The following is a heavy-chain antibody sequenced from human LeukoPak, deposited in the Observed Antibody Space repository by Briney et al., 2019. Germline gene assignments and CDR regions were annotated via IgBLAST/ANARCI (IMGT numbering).Heavy chain of an antibody. D-gene: IGHD6-13*01. CDR1: GGSFSGYY. J-gene: IGHJ4*02. Sequence: LSLTCAVYGGSFSGYYMSWIRQAPGKGLEWVSYISSSGNSTYYSDSVRGRFTISRDNAKNSLHLQMNSLRAEDTAVYYCARDGGSSWYFDYWGQGTLATVSS. V-gene: IGHV3-11*04. CDR2: ISSSGNST. CDR3: ARDGGSSWYFDY.